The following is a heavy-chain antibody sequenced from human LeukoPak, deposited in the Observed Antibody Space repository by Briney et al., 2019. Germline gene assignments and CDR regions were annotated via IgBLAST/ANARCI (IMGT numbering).Heavy chain of an antibody. J-gene: IGHJ4*02. CDR3: ARDLGYGGNSGVLGY. CDR2: IIPIFGTA. D-gene: IGHD4-23*01. CDR1: GYTLTELS. Sequence: SVKVSCKVSGYTLTELSMHWVRQAPGKGLEWMGGIIPIFGTANYAQKFQGRVTITADESTSTAYMELSSLRSEDTAVYYCARDLGYGGNSGVLGYWGQGTLVTVSS. V-gene: IGHV1-69*13.